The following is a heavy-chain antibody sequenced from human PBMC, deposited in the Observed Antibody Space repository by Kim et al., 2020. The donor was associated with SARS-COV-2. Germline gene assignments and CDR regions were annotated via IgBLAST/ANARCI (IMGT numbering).Heavy chain of an antibody. CDR2: ISSSSSYI. D-gene: IGHD3-10*01. J-gene: IGHJ4*02. Sequence: GGSLRLSCAASGFTFSSYSMNWVRQAPGKGLEWVSSISSSSSYIYYADSVKGRFTISRDNAKNSLYLQMNSLRAEDTAVYYCARGITMVRGVPLYFDYWGQGTLVTVSS. V-gene: IGHV3-21*01. CDR3: ARGITMVRGVPLYFDY. CDR1: GFTFSSYS.